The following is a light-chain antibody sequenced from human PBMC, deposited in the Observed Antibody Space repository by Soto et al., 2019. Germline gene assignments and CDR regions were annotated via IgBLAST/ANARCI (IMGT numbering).Light chain of an antibody. Sequence: DIQMTQSPSTLSASVGDRVPITCRASQSISSWLAWYQQKPGKAPKLLIYDASSLESGVPSRFSGSGSGTEFTLTISSLQPDDFATYYCQQYNSYSPRWTFGQGTKVEIK. CDR1: QSISSW. CDR2: DAS. J-gene: IGKJ1*01. CDR3: QQYNSYSPRWT. V-gene: IGKV1-5*01.